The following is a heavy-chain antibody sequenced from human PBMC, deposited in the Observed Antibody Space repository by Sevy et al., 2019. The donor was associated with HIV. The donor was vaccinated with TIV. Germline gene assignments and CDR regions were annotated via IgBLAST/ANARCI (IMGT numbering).Heavy chain of an antibody. D-gene: IGHD3-10*01. Sequence: SETLSLTCTVSGGSISSSSYYWGWIRQPPGKGLEWIGSIYYSGSTNYNPSLKSRVTISVDTSKNQFSLKLSSVTAADTAVYYCARDVRDGEGIFYYGMDVWGQGTTVTVSS. J-gene: IGHJ6*02. CDR1: GGSISSSSYY. V-gene: IGHV4-39*07. CDR3: ARDVRDGEGIFYYGMDV. CDR2: IYYSGST.